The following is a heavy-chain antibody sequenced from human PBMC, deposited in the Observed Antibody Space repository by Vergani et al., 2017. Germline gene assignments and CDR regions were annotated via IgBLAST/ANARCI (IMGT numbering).Heavy chain of an antibody. CDR2: IYPGDSDT. V-gene: IGHV5-51*01. Sequence: EVQLVQSGAEVKKPGESLKISCKGSGYSFTSYWIGWVRQMPGKGLEWMWIIYPGDSDTRYSPSFQGQVTISADKSISTAYLQWSSLKASDTAMYYCARGPDYYDSPCPFDYWGQGTLVTVSS. D-gene: IGHD3-22*01. J-gene: IGHJ4*02. CDR3: ARGPDYYDSPCPFDY. CDR1: GYSFTSYW.